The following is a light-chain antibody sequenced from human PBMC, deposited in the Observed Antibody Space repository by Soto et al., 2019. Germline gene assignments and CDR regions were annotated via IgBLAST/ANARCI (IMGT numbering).Light chain of an antibody. CDR3: QQYNNWPPLT. V-gene: IGKV3-15*01. CDR1: QSVSSK. J-gene: IGKJ4*01. CDR2: GTS. Sequence: EIVMTQSPATLSVSPGERATLFCRASQSVSSKLAWYQQKAGQAPRLLIYGTSTRATGIPARFSGSGSGTDFTLTISSLQSEDFAVYYCQQYNNWPPLTFGGGTKVEIK.